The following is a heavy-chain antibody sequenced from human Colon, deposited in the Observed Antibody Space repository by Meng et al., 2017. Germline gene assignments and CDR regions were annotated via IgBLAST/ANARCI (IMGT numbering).Heavy chain of an antibody. D-gene: IGHD3-22*01. CDR1: GGSITNDYW. V-gene: IGHV4-4*02. CDR2: IFHAGNT. J-gene: IGHJ4*02. Sequence: GHLQSPCPGLVKPSGTLSLTCALSGGSITNDYWWSLVRQPPVKGLEWIGEIFHAGNTNYNPSLKSRVTMSLDKSKNQFSLTLTSVTAADTAVYYRARDFHSTMTVFDSWGQGTLVTVSS. CDR3: ARDFHSTMTVFDS.